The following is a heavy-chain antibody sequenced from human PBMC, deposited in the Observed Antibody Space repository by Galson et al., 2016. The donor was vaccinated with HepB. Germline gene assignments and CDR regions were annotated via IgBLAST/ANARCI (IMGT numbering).Heavy chain of an antibody. CDR2: LSSSGSHT. Sequence: SLRLSCAASGFTFSDYYMNWIRQAPGKGLEWVSYLSSSGSHTLYADSVKGRFTISSDNAKNSVYLQMNRLRAEDTAVYYCARGGHSNSSLFYFYYDMDVWGQGTTVTVSS. D-gene: IGHD6-6*01. CDR1: GFTFSDYY. J-gene: IGHJ6*02. CDR3: ARGGHSNSSLFYFYYDMDV. V-gene: IGHV3-11*06.